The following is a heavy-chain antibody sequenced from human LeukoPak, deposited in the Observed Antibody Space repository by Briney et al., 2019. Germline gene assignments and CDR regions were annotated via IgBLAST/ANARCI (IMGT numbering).Heavy chain of an antibody. Sequence: PGGSLRLSCAASGFTFNSYGIHWVRQAPGKGLEWVAVMWYDGSNKYYADSVKGRFTISRDNSKNTLYLQMNSLRAEDTAVYYCARDLTGINYYYGMDVWGQGTTVTVSS. J-gene: IGHJ6*02. CDR1: GFTFNSYG. D-gene: IGHD3-10*01. CDR3: ARDLTGINYYYGMDV. CDR2: MWYDGSNK. V-gene: IGHV3-33*01.